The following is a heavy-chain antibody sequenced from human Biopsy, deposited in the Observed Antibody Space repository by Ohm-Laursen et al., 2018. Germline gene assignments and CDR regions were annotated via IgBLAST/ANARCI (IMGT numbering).Heavy chain of an antibody. CDR2: IFYSGTN. V-gene: IGHV4-61*08. D-gene: IGHD3-10*01. Sequence: SEALSLTCTVSGASVTTFDFYWAWIRQPPGKGLEWIGNIFYSGTNKYNPSLQHRVRLSLDTANNQFSLTLRSVSAADTATHYCARAYYYGAGSFYSPWMEVWGQGTTVSVS. J-gene: IGHJ6*02. CDR3: ARAYYYGAGSFYSPWMEV. CDR1: GASVTTFDFY.